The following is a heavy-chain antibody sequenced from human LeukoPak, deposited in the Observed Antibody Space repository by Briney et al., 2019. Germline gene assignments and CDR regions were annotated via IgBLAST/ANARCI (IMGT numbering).Heavy chain of an antibody. V-gene: IGHV1-2*02. Sequence: ASVMVSCKTSGYTFTGYYMHWVRQAPGQGLEWMGWINPNSGGTNYAQKFQGRVTMTRDTSISTAYMELSRLRSDDTAVYYCARLVRGVAAAGTRWFDPWGQGTLVTVSS. D-gene: IGHD6-13*01. CDR1: GYTFTGYY. CDR3: ARLVRGVAAAGTRWFDP. J-gene: IGHJ5*02. CDR2: INPNSGGT.